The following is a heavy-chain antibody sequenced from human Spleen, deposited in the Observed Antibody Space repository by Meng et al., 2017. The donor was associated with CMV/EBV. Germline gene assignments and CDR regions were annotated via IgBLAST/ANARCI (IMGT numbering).Heavy chain of an antibody. D-gene: IGHD2-15*01. CDR2: IDWDGGNT. V-gene: IGHV3-20*04. J-gene: IGHJ4*02. Sequence: GESLKISCTASGFTFSSYSMNWVRQAPGKGLEWVSSIDWDGGNTDYADSVKGRFIISRDNAKNSVYLHMNSLRAEDTAIYYCAREICSGNSCYSNYWGQGTLVTVSS. CDR3: AREICSGNSCYSNY. CDR1: GFTFSSYS.